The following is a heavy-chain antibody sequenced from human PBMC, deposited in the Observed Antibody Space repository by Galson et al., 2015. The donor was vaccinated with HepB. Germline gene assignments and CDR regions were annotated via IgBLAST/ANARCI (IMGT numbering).Heavy chain of an antibody. V-gene: IGHV5-51*01. J-gene: IGHJ6*02. Sequence: QSGAEVKKPGESLKISCQGSGYSFSNYWIAWMRQVPGKGLEWMGTIYPDDSDTRYSPSFQGRVTISVDKSLNTAYLQWGSLKASDTAIFYCVRLSGYCSSSSCPVRYYYYGLDVWGQGTTVTVSS. CDR2: IYPDDSDT. CDR1: GYSFSNYW. D-gene: IGHD2-2*03. CDR3: VRLSGYCSSSSCPVRYYYYGLDV.